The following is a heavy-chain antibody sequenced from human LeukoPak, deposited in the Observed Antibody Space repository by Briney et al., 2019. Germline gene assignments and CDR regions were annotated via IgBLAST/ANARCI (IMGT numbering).Heavy chain of an antibody. V-gene: IGHV4-61*02. CDR1: GGSISSGSYY. D-gene: IGHD3-3*01. CDR2: IYTSGST. J-gene: IGHJ6*03. CDR3: ARETYYDFWSGYLPGYYYYMDV. Sequence: TSETLSLTCTVSGGSISSGSYYWSWIRQPAGKGLEWIGRIYTSGSTNYNPSLKRRVTISVDTSKNQFSLKLSSVTAADTAVYYCARETYYDFWSGYLPGYYYYMDVWGKGTTVTVSS.